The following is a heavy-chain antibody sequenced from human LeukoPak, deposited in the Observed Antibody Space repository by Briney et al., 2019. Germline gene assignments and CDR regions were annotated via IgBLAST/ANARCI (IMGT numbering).Heavy chain of an antibody. D-gene: IGHD6-19*01. CDR1: GFTFSSYA. CDR2: ISYDGSNK. CDR3: ARDLGYSSGWYES. J-gene: IGHJ4*02. Sequence: GGSLRLSCAASGFTFSSYAMHWVRQAPGKGLEWVAVISYDGSNKYYADSVKGRFTISRDNSKNTLYLQMNSLRAEDTAVYYCARDLGYSSGWYESWGQGTLVTVSS. V-gene: IGHV3-30-3*01.